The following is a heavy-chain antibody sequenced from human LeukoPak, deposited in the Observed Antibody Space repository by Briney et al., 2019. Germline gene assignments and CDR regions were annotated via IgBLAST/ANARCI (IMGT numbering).Heavy chain of an antibody. J-gene: IGHJ4*02. V-gene: IGHV1-46*01. Sequence: ASVKVSCKASGYTFINYYLHWVRQAPGQGLEWMGIINPRGGSTSYAQKFQGRVTMTRDTSTSTVYMELSSLRSEDTAVYYCGRDPGGSHCYFDYWGQGTLVIVSS. D-gene: IGHD1-26*01. CDR2: INPRGGST. CDR3: GRDPGGSHCYFDY. CDR1: GYTFINYY.